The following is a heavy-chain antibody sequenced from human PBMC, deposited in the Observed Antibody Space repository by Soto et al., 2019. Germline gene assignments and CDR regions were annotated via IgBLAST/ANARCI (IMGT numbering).Heavy chain of an antibody. J-gene: IGHJ5*02. D-gene: IGHD3-10*01. CDR1: GGSISSSDW. CDR2: IFHRGST. V-gene: IGHV4-4*02. CDR3: ATTMNWFDP. Sequence: SETLSLTCTVSGGSISSSDWWTWVRQPPGKGLEWIGEIFHRGSTNYSPSLKSRVTMSLDKSKNQFSLNLSSVTAADTAVYYCATTMNWFDPWGQGTLVTVSS.